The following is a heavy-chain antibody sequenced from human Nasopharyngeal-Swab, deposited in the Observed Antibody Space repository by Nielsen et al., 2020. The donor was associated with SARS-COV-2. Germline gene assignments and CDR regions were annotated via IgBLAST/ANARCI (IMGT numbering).Heavy chain of an antibody. Sequence: GESLKISCVASGFTFSSYGMHWVRQAPGKGLEWVAVIWYDGSNKYYADSVKGRFTISRDNSKNTLYLQMNSLRAEDTAVYYCARDSFTGSSHLDYWGQGTLVTVSS. CDR2: IWYDGSNK. D-gene: IGHD6-6*01. V-gene: IGHV3-33*01. CDR3: ARDSFTGSSHLDY. CDR1: GFTFSSYG. J-gene: IGHJ4*02.